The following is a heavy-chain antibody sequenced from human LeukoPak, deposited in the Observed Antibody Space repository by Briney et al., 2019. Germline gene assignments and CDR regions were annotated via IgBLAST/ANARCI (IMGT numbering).Heavy chain of an antibody. Sequence: GGSLRLSCAASGFTFNNYAMSWVRRAPRKGLEWVSTIMIGGDGKHYADSVKGRFTISRDRSESTLYLQMNGLRADDTAVYYCVRAAPRDCSPASCSLFDTWGQGTLVTVPS. CDR3: VRAAPRDCSPASCSLFDT. J-gene: IGHJ4*02. V-gene: IGHV3-23*01. D-gene: IGHD2-2*01. CDR1: GFTFNNYA. CDR2: IMIGGDGK.